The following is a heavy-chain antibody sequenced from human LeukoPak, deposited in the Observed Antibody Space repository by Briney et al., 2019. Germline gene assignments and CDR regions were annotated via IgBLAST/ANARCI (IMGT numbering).Heavy chain of an antibody. CDR3: ATSVDQYSSSSFSFDY. Sequence: SETLSLTCTVSGGSISSYYWNWIRQPAGKGLEWVGRIYTSGSTNYNPSLKSRVTMSVDTSKNQFSLKLSSVTAADTAVYYCATSVDQYSSSSFSFDYWGQGTLVTVSS. D-gene: IGHD6-6*01. CDR1: GGSISSYY. CDR2: IYTSGST. V-gene: IGHV4-4*07. J-gene: IGHJ4*02.